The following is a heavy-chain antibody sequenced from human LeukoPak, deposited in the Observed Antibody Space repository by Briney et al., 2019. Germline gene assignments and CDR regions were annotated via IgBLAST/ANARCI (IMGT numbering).Heavy chain of an antibody. D-gene: IGHD3-3*01. V-gene: IGHV4-31*03. J-gene: IGHJ4*02. CDR3: ARESPFWSGYFDY. CDR2: IYYSGST. CDR1: GGSISSGGYY. Sequence: PSETLSLTCTVSGGSISSGGYYWSWIRQHPGKGLEWIGYIYYSGSTYYNPSLKSRVTISVDTSKNQFSLKLSSVTAADTAVYYCARESPFWSGYFDYWGQGTLVTVSS.